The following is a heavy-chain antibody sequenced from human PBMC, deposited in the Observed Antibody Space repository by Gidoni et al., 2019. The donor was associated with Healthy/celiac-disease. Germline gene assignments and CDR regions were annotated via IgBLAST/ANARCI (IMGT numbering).Heavy chain of an antibody. D-gene: IGHD6-19*01. V-gene: IGHV4-34*01. J-gene: IGHJ5*02. Sequence: VQLQQWGAGLFKPSETLCLTCAIYGRYFRGYYWSWIRQHPGKGLEWIGAVNHSGSTNYNPSLKSRVTISVDTSKNQFSLKLSSVTAADTAVYYCARNRGYSSGWYRVWFDPWGQGTLVTVSS. CDR2: VNHSGST. CDR1: GRYFRGYY. CDR3: ARNRGYSSGWYRVWFDP.